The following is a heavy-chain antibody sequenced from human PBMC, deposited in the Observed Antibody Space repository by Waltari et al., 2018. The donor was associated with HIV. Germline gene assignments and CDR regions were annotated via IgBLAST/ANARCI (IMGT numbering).Heavy chain of an antibody. CDR1: GGSINSPNYF. Sequence: QLQLQESGPGLVKPSETLSPTCTVSGGSINSPNYFWVWVRQPPGKGLEWIGSVYYSGSTYYNPSLKSRVSISGDTSNNHFSLNLHSVTAADTAVYYCAIQTADHFDYWGQGTLVTVSS. V-gene: IGHV4-39*02. J-gene: IGHJ4*02. D-gene: IGHD7-27*01. CDR2: VYYSGST. CDR3: AIQTADHFDY.